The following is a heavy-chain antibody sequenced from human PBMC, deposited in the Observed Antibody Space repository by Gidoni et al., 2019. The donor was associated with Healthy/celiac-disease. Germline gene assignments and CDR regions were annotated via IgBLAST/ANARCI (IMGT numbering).Heavy chain of an antibody. Sequence: QVQLQESGPGLVKPSETLSLTCIVSGGSISSYYWSWIRQPPGKGLEWIGLIYNSGSTNYNPSVKSRVTISVDTSKNQFSLKLRSVTAADTAVYYCAREFLWSGFMEVWGQGTTVTVSS. V-gene: IGHV4-59*01. J-gene: IGHJ6*02. CDR3: AREFLWSGFMEV. CDR2: IYNSGST. CDR1: GGSISSYY. D-gene: IGHD3-10*01.